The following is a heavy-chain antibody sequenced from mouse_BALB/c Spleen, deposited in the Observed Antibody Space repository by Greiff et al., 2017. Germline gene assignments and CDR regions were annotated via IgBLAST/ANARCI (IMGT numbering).Heavy chain of an antibody. Sequence: VQLQQSGPDLVKPSQSLSLTCTVTGYSITSGYSWHWIRQFPGNKLEWMGYIHYSGSTNYNPSLKSRISITRDTSKNQFFLQLNSVTTEDTATYYCAGGSSSFYAMDYWGQGTSVTVSS. D-gene: IGHD1-1*01. J-gene: IGHJ4*01. CDR3: AGGSSSFYAMDY. CDR2: IHYSGST. V-gene: IGHV3-1*02. CDR1: GYSITSGYS.